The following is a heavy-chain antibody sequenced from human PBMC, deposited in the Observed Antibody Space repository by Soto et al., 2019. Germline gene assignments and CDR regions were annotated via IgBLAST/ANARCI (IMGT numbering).Heavy chain of an antibody. CDR3: TGSMLQRDRYFDY. Sequence: GGSLRLSCTASGFTFGDYAMSWFRQAPGKGLEWVGFIRSKAYGGTTEYAASVKGRFTISSDDSKSIGYLQMNSLKTEDTAVYYCTGSMLQRDRYFDYWGQGTLVTVSS. J-gene: IGHJ4*02. CDR2: IRSKAYGGTT. CDR1: GFTFGDYA. V-gene: IGHV3-49*03. D-gene: IGHD2-8*01.